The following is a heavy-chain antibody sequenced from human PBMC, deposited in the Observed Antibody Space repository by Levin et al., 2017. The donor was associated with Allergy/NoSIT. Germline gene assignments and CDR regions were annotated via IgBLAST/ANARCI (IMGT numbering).Heavy chain of an antibody. V-gene: IGHV3-30-3*01. CDR3: ATLAYGGDSG. CDR1: GFSFSIYA. D-gene: IGHD4-23*01. CDR2: IPYDGNNR. Sequence: GGSLRLSCTASGFSFSIYAMHWVRQAPGKGLEWVAVIPYDGNNRNYADSVRGRFTISRDNSKNMVYLQMNSLRVEDTAVYYCATLAYGGDSGWGQGTLVTVSS. J-gene: IGHJ4*02.